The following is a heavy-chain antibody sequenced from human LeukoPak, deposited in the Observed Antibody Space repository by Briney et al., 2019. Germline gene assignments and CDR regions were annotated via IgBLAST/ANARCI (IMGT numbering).Heavy chain of an antibody. Sequence: GGSLRLSCAASGFSFSSYAMTWVRQAPGKGLEWVSAISGSGGSTYYADSVKGRFTISRDNSKNTLYLQMNSLRAEDTAVYYCAKDASFAEVTPDYWGQGTLVTVSS. CDR3: AKDASFAEVTPDY. D-gene: IGHD4-23*01. CDR2: ISGSGGST. CDR1: GFSFSSYA. V-gene: IGHV3-23*01. J-gene: IGHJ4*02.